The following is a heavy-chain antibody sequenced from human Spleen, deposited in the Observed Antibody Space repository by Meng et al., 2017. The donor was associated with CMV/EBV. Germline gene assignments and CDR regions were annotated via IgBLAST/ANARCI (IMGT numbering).Heavy chain of an antibody. J-gene: IGHJ4*02. CDR1: GFTFSSYA. CDR2: ISYDGSNK. D-gene: IGHD3-16*01. CDR3: TTAPWGDFDY. Sequence: GESLKISCAASGFTFSSYAMHWVRQAPGKGLEWVAVISYDGSNKYYADSVKGRFTISRDDSKNTLYLQMNSLKTEDTAVYYCTTAPWGDFDYWGQGTLVTVSS. V-gene: IGHV3-30*04.